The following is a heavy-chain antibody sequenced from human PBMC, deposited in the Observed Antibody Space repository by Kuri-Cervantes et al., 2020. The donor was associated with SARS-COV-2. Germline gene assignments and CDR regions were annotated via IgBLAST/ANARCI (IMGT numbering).Heavy chain of an antibody. D-gene: IGHD2-2*01. CDR3: ARYEGSSTSHVRGDSRPNDY. Sequence: GGSLRLSCAASGFTFRSCWMSWVRQAPGKGLEWVAAIKPEGGEKHYVDSVRGRFTISRDDAKNSLYLQMNSLRAEDTAVYYCARYEGSSTSHVRGDSRPNDYWGQGTLVTVSS. CDR1: GFTFRSCW. V-gene: IGHV3-7*01. CDR2: IKPEGGEK. J-gene: IGHJ4*02.